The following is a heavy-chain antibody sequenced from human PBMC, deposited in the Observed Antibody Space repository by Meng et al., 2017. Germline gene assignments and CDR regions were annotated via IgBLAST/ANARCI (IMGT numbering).Heavy chain of an antibody. CDR3: ARSRHLWLLDY. V-gene: IGHV3-66*02. Sequence: GESLKISCAASGFTFSDYYMSWIRQAPGKGLEWVSVIYSGGSTYYADSVKGRFTISRDNSKNTLYLQMNSLRAEDTAVYYCARSRHLWLLDYWGQGTLVTVSS. D-gene: IGHD5-24*01. J-gene: IGHJ4*02. CDR2: IYSGGST. CDR1: GFTFSDYY.